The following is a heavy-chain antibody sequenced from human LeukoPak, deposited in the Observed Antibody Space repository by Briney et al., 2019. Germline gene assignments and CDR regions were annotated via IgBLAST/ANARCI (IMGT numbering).Heavy chain of an antibody. Sequence: SETLSLTCTVSGVSISSYYWSWIRQPPGKGLELIGYIYYSGSTNYNPSLKSRATISVDTSKNHLSLKLSSVTAADTAVYYCARFSVAAAGTGWFDPWGQGTLVTVSA. J-gene: IGHJ5*02. CDR1: GVSISSYY. V-gene: IGHV4-59*01. CDR3: ARFSVAAAGTGWFDP. CDR2: IYYSGST. D-gene: IGHD6-13*01.